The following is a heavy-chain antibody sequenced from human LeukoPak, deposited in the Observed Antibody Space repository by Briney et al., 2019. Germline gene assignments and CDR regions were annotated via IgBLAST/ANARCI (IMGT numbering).Heavy chain of an antibody. CDR2: IRDSDGRT. CDR3: AKGGNTETVDY. Sequence: GGSLRLSCAASGFTLSSYAMSWVRQTPGQGLECVSTIRDSDGRTYYADSVAGRFTISRDNSTNTLYLQMNSLRAGYTAIYYWAKGGNTETVDYWGQGTLVTVSS. D-gene: IGHD1-14*01. CDR1: GFTLSSYA. J-gene: IGHJ4*02. V-gene: IGHV3-23*01.